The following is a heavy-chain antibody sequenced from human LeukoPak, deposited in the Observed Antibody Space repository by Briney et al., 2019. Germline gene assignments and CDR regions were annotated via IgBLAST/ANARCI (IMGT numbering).Heavy chain of an antibody. V-gene: IGHV3-23*01. CDR2: IFGSGGSP. D-gene: IGHD2-15*01. J-gene: IGHJ4*02. Sequence: GGSLRLSCAASGFTFNSYAMYWVRQTPGKGLEWISGIFGSGGSPHYADSVKGRFTISRDNFQNTVYLQLGSLRVEDTAVYYCGKTTVGYSSGRYPGWPVDYWGQGALVTVSS. CDR1: GFTFNSYA. CDR3: GKTTVGYSSGRYPGWPVDY.